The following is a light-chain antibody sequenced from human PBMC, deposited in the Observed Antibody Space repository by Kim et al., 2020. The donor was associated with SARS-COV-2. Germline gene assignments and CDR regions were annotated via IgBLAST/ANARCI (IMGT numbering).Light chain of an antibody. V-gene: IGLV6-57*03. CDR3: QSYDNTEWV. CDR2: EHS. J-gene: IGLJ3*02. CDR1: NGSIARNY. Sequence: GKTVTISCTRSNGSIARNYMQWFQQRPASAPTTVIYEHSHRPSGVPERFSGSIDRSSNSASLTISGLKTEDEADYYCQSYDNTEWVLGGGTKLTVL.